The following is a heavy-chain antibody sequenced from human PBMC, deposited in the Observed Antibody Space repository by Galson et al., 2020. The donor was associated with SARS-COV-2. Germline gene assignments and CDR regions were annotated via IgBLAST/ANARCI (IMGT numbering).Heavy chain of an antibody. CDR1: KFNFKDYA. V-gene: IGHV3-23*01. J-gene: IGHJ5*02. D-gene: IGHD3-10*01. Sequence: GGSLRLSCAASKFNFKDYAMNWLRQAPGKGPEWVSTISAGGRDTYYTDSVKGRFTISRDNSKNMLYLQMDSLRVEDTATYYCANEGEWFGVAGWSDPWGKGTLVTGSS. CDR2: ISAGGRDT. CDR3: ANEGEWFGVAGWSDP.